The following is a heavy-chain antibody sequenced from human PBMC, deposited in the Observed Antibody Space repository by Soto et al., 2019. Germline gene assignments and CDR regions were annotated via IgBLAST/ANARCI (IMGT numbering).Heavy chain of an antibody. CDR2: ISGSGGST. J-gene: IGHJ4*02. D-gene: IGHD2-15*01. CDR3: AKAPGYCSGGSCFFSQYYFDF. V-gene: IGHV3-23*01. CDR1: GFTFSSYA. Sequence: PGGSLRLSCAASGFTFSSYAMSWVRQAPGKGLEWVSAISGSGGSTYYADSVKGRFTISRDNSKNTLPLQMNSLRAEDTAIYYCAKAPGYCSGGSCFFSQYYFDFWGQGALVTVSS.